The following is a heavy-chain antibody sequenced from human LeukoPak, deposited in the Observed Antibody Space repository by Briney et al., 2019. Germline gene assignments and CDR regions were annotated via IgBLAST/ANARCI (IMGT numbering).Heavy chain of an antibody. V-gene: IGHV1-2*02. J-gene: IGHJ4*02. CDR2: INPNSGGT. Sequence: GASVKVSCKASGYTFTGYYMHWVRQAPGQGLEWMGWINPNSGGTNYAQKFQGRVTMTRDTSISTAYMELSRLRSDDTAVYYCARGYYYDSSGYYHFDYWGQGTLVTVSP. D-gene: IGHD3-22*01. CDR1: GYTFTGYY. CDR3: ARGYYYDSSGYYHFDY.